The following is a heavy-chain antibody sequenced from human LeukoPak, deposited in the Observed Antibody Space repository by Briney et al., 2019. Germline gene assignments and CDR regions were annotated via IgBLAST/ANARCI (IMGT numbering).Heavy chain of an antibody. CDR3: ARRLRSGSRSAFDI. Sequence: SETLSLTCAVYGGSFSGYYWSWIRQPPGKGLEWIGEINHSGSTNYNPSLKSRVTISVDTSKNQFSLKLSSVTAADTAVYYCARRLRSGSRSAFDIWGQGTMVTVSS. V-gene: IGHV4-34*01. CDR2: INHSGST. D-gene: IGHD3-10*01. CDR1: GGSFSGYY. J-gene: IGHJ3*02.